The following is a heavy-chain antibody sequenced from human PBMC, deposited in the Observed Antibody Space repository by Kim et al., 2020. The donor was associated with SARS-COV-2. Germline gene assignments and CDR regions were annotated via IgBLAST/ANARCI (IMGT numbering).Heavy chain of an antibody. CDR3: AKSPMVRGVSPVDY. D-gene: IGHD3-10*01. V-gene: IGHV3-23*01. Sequence: AGAVKCRFTISRDNSKNTLYLQMNSLRAEDTAVYYCAKSPMVRGVSPVDYWGQGTLVTVSS. J-gene: IGHJ4*02.